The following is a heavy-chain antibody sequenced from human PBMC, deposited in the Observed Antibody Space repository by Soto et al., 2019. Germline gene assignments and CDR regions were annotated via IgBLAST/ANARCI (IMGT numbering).Heavy chain of an antibody. Sequence: GGSLRLSCAASGFTFSSYAMSWVRQAPGKGLEWVSAISGSGGSTYYADSVKGRFTISRDNSKNTLYLQMNSLRAEDMAVYYCAKDRPIITMVRGVIITVFDYWGQGTLVTVSS. D-gene: IGHD3-10*01. CDR3: AKDRPIITMVRGVIITVFDY. J-gene: IGHJ4*02. CDR1: GFTFSSYA. CDR2: ISGSGGST. V-gene: IGHV3-23*01.